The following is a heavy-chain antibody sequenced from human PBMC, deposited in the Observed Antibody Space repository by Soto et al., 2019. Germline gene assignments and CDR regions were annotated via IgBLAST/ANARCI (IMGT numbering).Heavy chain of an antibody. CDR1: GYTLTELS. CDR2: FDPEDGET. CDR3: STADTVLARYGMDV. J-gene: IGHJ6*02. V-gene: IGHV1-24*01. D-gene: IGHD5-18*01. Sequence: QVQLVQSGAEVKKPGASVKVSCKVSGYTLTELSMHWVRQAPGKGLEWMGGFDPEDGETIYAQKFQVRVTMTEDTSTDTAYMELSSLRSEDTAVYYCSTADTVLARYGMDVWGQGTTVTVSS.